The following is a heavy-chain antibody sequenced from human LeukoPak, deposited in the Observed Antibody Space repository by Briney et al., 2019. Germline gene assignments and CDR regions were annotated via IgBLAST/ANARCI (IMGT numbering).Heavy chain of an antibody. J-gene: IGHJ6*03. CDR3: ARLKTGYYYYYYMDV. CDR1: GGSISNYY. CDR2: IYYSGST. V-gene: IGHV4-59*12. Sequence: SETLSLTCTVSGGSISNYYWSWIRQPPGKGLEWIGYIYYSGSTNYNPSLKSRVTISVDTSKNQFSLKLSSVTAADTAVYYCARLKTGYYYYYYMDVWGKGTTVTISS.